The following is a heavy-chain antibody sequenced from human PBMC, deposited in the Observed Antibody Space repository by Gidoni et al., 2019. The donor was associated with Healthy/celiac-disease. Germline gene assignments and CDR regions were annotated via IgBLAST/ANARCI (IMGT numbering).Heavy chain of an antibody. CDR2: ISWNSGSI. J-gene: IGHJ3*02. Sequence: EVQLVESGGGLVQPGRSLRLSCAASGFTSDASAMHWVRQAPGKGLEWVSGISWNSGSIGYADSVKGRFTISRDNAKNSLYLQMNSLRAEDTALYYCAKDIYDYSWGSYRVGGAFDIWGQGTMVTVSS. D-gene: IGHD3-16*01. V-gene: IGHV3-9*02. CDR1: GFTSDASA. CDR3: AKDIYDYSWGSYRVGGAFDI.